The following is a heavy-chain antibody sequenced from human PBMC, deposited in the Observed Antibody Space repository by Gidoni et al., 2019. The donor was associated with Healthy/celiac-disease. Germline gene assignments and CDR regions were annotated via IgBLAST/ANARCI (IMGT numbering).Heavy chain of an antibody. J-gene: IGHJ4*02. CDR2: ISGSGGST. V-gene: IGHV3-23*01. D-gene: IGHD3-22*01. CDR1: GFTFSSYA. CDR3: ATSYYYDSSGLY. Sequence: TASGFTFSSYAMSWVRQAPGKGLGWVSAISGSGGSTYYADSVKGRFTISRDNSKNTLYLQMNSLRAEDTAVYYCATSYYYDSSGLYWGQGTLVTVSS.